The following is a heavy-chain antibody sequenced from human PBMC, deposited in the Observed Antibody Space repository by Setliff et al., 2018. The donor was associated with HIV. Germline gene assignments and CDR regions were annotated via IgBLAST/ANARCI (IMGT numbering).Heavy chain of an antibody. D-gene: IGHD3-22*01. Sequence: SETLSLTCTVSGDSLSSTGDHWGWIRQPPGRGLEWIGNVYSSGSTYYNPSLKSRVSISVDTSKNQFSLKMISVTAADTAVYYCARDPHSYDTSGHYSWFYFDFWGQGTLVTVSS. CDR3: ARDPHSYDTSGHYSWFYFDF. V-gene: IGHV4-39*07. CDR1: GDSLSSTGDH. CDR2: VYSSGST. J-gene: IGHJ4*02.